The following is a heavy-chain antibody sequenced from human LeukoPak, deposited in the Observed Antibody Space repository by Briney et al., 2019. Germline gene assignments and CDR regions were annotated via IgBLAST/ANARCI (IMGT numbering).Heavy chain of an antibody. CDR2: IWYDGSNK. CDR1: GFTFSNYG. D-gene: IGHD3-10*01. Sequence: GRALRLSCAASGFTFSNYGMHWVRPAPGKGLEWVAVIWYDGSNKYYADSVKGRFTISRDNSKNTVYLQMNSLRADDTAVYYCAKDTSITRYGSFGCWGQGTLVTVSS. V-gene: IGHV3-33*06. J-gene: IGHJ5*01. CDR3: AKDTSITRYGSFGC.